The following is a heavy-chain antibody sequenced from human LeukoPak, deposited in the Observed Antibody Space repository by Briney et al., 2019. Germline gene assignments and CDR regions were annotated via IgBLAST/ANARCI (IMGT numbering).Heavy chain of an antibody. CDR2: IFSSGST. CDR3: ARLTKFLTTYYPTP. V-gene: IGHV4-59*08. J-gene: IGHJ5*02. D-gene: IGHD2/OR15-2a*01. CDR1: GGSITGYY. Sequence: SETLSLTCSVSGGSITGYYWSWIRQPPGKGLEWVGYIFSSGSTNYNPSLKSRVTISLDTSKSQFSLKLVSVTASDTAVYYCARLTKFLTTYYPTPWGQGTLVTVSS.